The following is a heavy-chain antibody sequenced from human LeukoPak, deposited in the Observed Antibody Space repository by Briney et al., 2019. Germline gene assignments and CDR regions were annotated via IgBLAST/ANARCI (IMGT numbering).Heavy chain of an antibody. Sequence: GGSLRLSCAASGFTFSNAWMSWVRQAPGKGLEWVGRIKSKTDGGTTDYAAPVKGRFTISRDDSKNTLYLQMNSLKAEDTAVYYCTTEEYEPYYYGSGSYHNGVSYFDYWGQGTLVTVSS. D-gene: IGHD3-10*01. J-gene: IGHJ4*02. V-gene: IGHV3-15*01. CDR3: TTEEYEPYYYGSGSYHNGVSYFDY. CDR2: IKSKTDGGTT. CDR1: GFTFSNAW.